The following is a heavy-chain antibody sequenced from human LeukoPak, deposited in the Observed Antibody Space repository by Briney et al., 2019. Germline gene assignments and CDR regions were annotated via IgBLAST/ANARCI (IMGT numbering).Heavy chain of an antibody. CDR3: ARSRGWLQSHPLGY. J-gene: IGHJ4*02. CDR1: GGSIGNNNYY. V-gene: IGHV4-39*07. CDR2: IYYSGNT. Sequence: SETLSLTCTVSGGSIGNNNYYWGWIRQPPGKGLEWIGSIYYSGNTYYNPSLESRVTISVDTSKNQFSLKLRSVTAADTAVYYCARSRGWLQSHPLGYWGQGTLVTVSS. D-gene: IGHD5-24*01.